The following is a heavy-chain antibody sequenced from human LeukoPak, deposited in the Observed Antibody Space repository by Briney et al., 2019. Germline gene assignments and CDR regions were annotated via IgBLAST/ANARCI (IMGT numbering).Heavy chain of an antibody. Sequence: SETLSLTCAVSGGSFSGYYWTWIRQPPGKGLEWIGEINHSGSTNYNPSLKSRVTISVDTSKNQFSLKLSSVTAADTAVYYCARMRYDFWSGYSLYMDVWGQGTTVTVSS. V-gene: IGHV4-34*01. CDR2: INHSGST. CDR3: ARMRYDFWSGYSLYMDV. D-gene: IGHD3-3*01. CDR1: GGSFSGYY. J-gene: IGHJ6*02.